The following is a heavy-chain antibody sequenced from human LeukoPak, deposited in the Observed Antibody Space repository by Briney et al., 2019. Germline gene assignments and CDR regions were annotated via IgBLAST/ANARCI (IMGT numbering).Heavy chain of an antibody. CDR2: IIPMFGTA. D-gene: IGHD3-3*01. CDR3: ARAETRNEAYYDLWSGSYNWFDP. J-gene: IGHJ5*02. CDR1: GATFRKYA. V-gene: IGHV1-69*05. Sequence: ASVKVSCKASGATFRKYAISWVRQAPGQGLEWMGGIIPMFGTANYAQKFQGRVTITTDESTSTTYMEVSSLRSEDTAVYYCARAETRNEAYYDLWSGSYNWFDPWGQGTLVTVSS.